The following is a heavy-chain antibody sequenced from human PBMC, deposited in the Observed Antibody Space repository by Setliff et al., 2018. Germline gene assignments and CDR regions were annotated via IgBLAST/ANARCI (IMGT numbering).Heavy chain of an antibody. D-gene: IGHD3-10*01. CDR2: INHSGST. CDR3: ARYQGWRLRGYGIDY. CDR1: GGSFSGYY. V-gene: IGHV4-34*01. Sequence: PSETLSLTCAVYGGSFSGYYWSWIRQPPGKGLEWIGEINHSGSTNYNPSLKSRVTISVDTSKNQFSLKLSSVTAADTAVYYCARYQGWRLRGYGIDYWDQGTLVTVSS. J-gene: IGHJ4*02.